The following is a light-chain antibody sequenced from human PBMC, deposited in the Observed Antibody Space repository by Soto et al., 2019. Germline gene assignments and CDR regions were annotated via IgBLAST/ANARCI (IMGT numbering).Light chain of an antibody. J-gene: IGKJ1*01. Sequence: EVVMTQSPATLSVSPGERATLSCRASQSISTNLAWYQQKPGQAPRLLMYGASTRATGVPARFSGSGSGTEVTLTISSLQSEDFAVYSCQQYGSWPPTWSFGQGTKVEVK. V-gene: IGKV3-15*01. CDR1: QSISTN. CDR2: GAS. CDR3: QQYGSWPPTWS.